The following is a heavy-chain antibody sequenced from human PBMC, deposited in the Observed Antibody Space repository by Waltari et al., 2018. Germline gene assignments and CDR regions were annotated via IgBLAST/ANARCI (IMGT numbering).Heavy chain of an antibody. D-gene: IGHD3-10*01. Sequence: QLQLQESGPGLVQPSETLSLTCTVPGGSISRINYFGGWIRQPPGKGLDWIASIYPSGSTSYNPSLKSRVTISVDTSKNQFSLKLTSVTAADTAVYYCARIYGSGSPIPSVDYWGQGTLVTVSS. V-gene: IGHV4-39*01. CDR1: GGSISRINYF. J-gene: IGHJ4*02. CDR3: ARIYGSGSPIPSVDY. CDR2: IYPSGST.